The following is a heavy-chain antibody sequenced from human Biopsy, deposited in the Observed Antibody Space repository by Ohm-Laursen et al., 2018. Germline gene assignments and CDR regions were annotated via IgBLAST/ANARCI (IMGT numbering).Heavy chain of an antibody. CDR1: GDPISSGGNY. CDR3: ARADMVTTIVDY. CDR2: IYHTGST. V-gene: IGHV4-31*03. J-gene: IGHJ4*02. Sequence: TLSLTCPVSGDPISSGGNYWSWIRQFPGKGLEWIAYIYHTGSTYYNPSLKSRLSIAIDTSKNQFSVSLRSVTAADTAVYYCARADMVTTIVDYWGQGTLVTVSS. D-gene: IGHD5-12*01.